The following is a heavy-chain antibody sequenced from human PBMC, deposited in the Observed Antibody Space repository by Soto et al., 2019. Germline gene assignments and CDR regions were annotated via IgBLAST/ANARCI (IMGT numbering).Heavy chain of an antibody. CDR2: IWYDGINK. J-gene: IGHJ4*02. D-gene: IGHD6-6*01. Sequence: HPGGSLRLSCAASGFTFSSYGMHWVRQAPGKGLEWVAVIWYDGINKYYADSVKGRFTISRDNSKNTVYLQMNSLRAEDTAVYYCARGFHGSSAPYYFDYWGQGTLVTVSS. CDR3: ARGFHGSSAPYYFDY. V-gene: IGHV3-33*01. CDR1: GFTFSSYG.